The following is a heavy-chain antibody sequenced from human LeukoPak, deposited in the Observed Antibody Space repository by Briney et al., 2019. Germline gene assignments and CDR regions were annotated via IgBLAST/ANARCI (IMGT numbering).Heavy chain of an antibody. CDR1: GGSISNYY. CDR3: ARGAMATTPFFDY. V-gene: IGHV4-59*01. D-gene: IGHD5-24*01. J-gene: IGHJ4*02. CDR2: VYYTGGT. Sequence: SETLSLTCPVSGGSISNYYYWTWIRQPPGKGLEWIGYVYYTGGTNFNPSLKSRVTMSLDTCRNQFSLKLTSLTAADTAVYYCARGAMATTPFFDYWGQGTLVTVSS.